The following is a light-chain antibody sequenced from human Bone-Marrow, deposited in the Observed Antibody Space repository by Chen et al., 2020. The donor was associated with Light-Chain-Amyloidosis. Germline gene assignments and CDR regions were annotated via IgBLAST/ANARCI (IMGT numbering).Light chain of an antibody. J-gene: IGKJ2*01. CDR2: GAS. V-gene: IGKV1-16*01. CDR3: QQQNDYPYT. Sequence: DIQMTKSPSSLSPSVGDRVTLTCRASQDISTYLVWFQQKPGKAPKPLIYGASRLQTGVPQRFSGSGSGTDFSLNISGLQAEDFATYYCQQQNDYPYTFGQGTTLEIK. CDR1: QDISTY.